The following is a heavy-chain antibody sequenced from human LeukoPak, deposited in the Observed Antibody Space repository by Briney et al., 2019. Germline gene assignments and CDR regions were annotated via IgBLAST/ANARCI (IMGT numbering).Heavy chain of an antibody. V-gene: IGHV3-15*07. Sequence: PGRSLRLSCAVSGSTFRNAGMNWVRQAPGKGLEWVGRIKSKTDGGTTDYAAPVKGRFTISRDDSKNTLYLQMNSLKTEDTAVYYCTTDRTSDSSSWYEFGVYYYYGMDVWGQGTTVTVSS. CDR2: IKSKTDGGTT. CDR3: TTDRTSDSSSWYEFGVYYYYGMDV. J-gene: IGHJ6*02. D-gene: IGHD6-13*01. CDR1: GSTFRNAG.